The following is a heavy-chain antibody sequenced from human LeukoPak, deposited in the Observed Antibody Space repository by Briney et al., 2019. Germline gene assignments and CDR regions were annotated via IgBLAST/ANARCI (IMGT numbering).Heavy chain of an antibody. Sequence: SETLSLTCAVYGGSFSGYYWSWIRQPPGKGLEWIGEINHSGSTNYNPSLKSRVTISVDTSKNQFSLKLSSATAADTAVYYCARLRYGEGYWGQGTLVTVSS. J-gene: IGHJ4*02. CDR3: ARLRYGEGY. CDR1: GGSFSGYY. CDR2: INHSGST. D-gene: IGHD4-17*01. V-gene: IGHV4-34*01.